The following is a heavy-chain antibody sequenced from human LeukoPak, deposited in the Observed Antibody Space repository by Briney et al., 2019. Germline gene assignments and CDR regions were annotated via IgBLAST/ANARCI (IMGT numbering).Heavy chain of an antibody. CDR1: GGSIRSYY. V-gene: IGHV4-4*07. D-gene: IGHD2-15*01. Sequence: PSETLSLTCTVSGGSIRSYYWSWIRQPAGGGLQWIGRIYASGSTTYNPTLKSRVTMSLDTSKTQFSLRLTSVTAADTAVYYCARLAGYCSGGSCYDYWGQGTLVTVSS. CDR3: ARLAGYCSGGSCYDY. CDR2: IYASGST. J-gene: IGHJ4*02.